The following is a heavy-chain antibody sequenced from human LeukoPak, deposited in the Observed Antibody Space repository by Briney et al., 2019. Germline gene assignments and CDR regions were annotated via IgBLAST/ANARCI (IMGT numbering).Heavy chain of an antibody. CDR3: ASKHLRGYSYDPAEVYFDY. D-gene: IGHD5-18*01. CDR2: IIPIFGTA. V-gene: IGHV1-69*05. CDR1: GGTFSSYS. J-gene: IGHJ4*02. Sequence: SVKVSCKASGGTFSSYSVSWVRQAPGQGLEWMGRIIPIFGTANYAQKFQGRVTITTDESTSTAYTELSSLRSEDTAVYYCASKHLRGYSYDPAEVYFDYWGQGTLVTVSS.